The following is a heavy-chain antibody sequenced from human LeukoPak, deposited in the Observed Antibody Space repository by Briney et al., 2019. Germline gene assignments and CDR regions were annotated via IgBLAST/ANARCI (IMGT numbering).Heavy chain of an antibody. D-gene: IGHD6-13*01. CDR3: ARVGEQLVRLDAFDI. CDR2: ISSSSSYI. J-gene: IGHJ3*02. Sequence: GGSLRLSCAASGFTFSSYSMNWVRQAPGKGLEWVSSISSSSSYIYYADSVKGRFTISRDNAKNSLYLQMNSLRAEDTALYYCARVGEQLVRLDAFDIWGQGTMVTVSS. V-gene: IGHV3-21*04. CDR1: GFTFSSYS.